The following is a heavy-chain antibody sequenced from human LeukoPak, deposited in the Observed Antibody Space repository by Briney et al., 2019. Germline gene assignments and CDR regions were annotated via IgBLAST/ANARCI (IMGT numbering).Heavy chain of an antibody. CDR1: GFTFDDYG. D-gene: IGHD2-2*01. CDR3: ARRRCSSTSCTEGYYFDY. Sequence: GGSLRLSCAASGFTFDDYGMSWVRQAPGKGLEWVSGINWNGGSTGYADSVKGRFTISRHNAKNSLYLQMNSLRAEDTALYCCARRRCSSTSCTEGYYFDYWGQGTLVTVSS. V-gene: IGHV3-20*04. J-gene: IGHJ4*02. CDR2: INWNGGST.